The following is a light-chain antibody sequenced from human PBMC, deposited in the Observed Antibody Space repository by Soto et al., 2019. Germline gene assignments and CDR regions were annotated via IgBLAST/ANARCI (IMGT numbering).Light chain of an antibody. Sequence: IQLTQSPSSLSASVGDRVTITCRASQAISSYLAWYQQKPGRAPTLLIYGASTLQSGVPSRFSGSGSGTDFTLTISSLQPEDFATYYCQQLNSYPRTFGQGTKVEIK. CDR3: QQLNSYPRT. CDR2: GAS. V-gene: IGKV1-9*01. CDR1: QAISSY. J-gene: IGKJ1*01.